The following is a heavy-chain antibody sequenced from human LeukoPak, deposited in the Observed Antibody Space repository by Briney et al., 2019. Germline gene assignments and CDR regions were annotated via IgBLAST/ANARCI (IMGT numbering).Heavy chain of an antibody. Sequence: PGRSLRLSCAASGFTFSSYAMHWVRQAPGKGLEWVAVISYDGSNKYYADSVKGRFTISRDNSKNTLYLQMNGLRAEDTAVYYCARGGWAGDGYRYGRDYFDYWGQGTLVTVSS. CDR1: GFTFSSYA. V-gene: IGHV3-30-3*01. J-gene: IGHJ4*02. CDR2: ISYDGSNK. D-gene: IGHD5-24*01. CDR3: ARGGWAGDGYRYGRDYFDY.